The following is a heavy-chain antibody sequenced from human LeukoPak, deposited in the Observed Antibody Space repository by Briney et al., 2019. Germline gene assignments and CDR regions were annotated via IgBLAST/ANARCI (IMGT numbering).Heavy chain of an antibody. Sequence: ASVKVSCKASRYTFTSYDINWVRQATGQGLEWMGWMNPNSGNTGYAQKFQGRVTMTRNTSISTAYMELSSLRSEDTAAYYCARGYRMVRGVIKRVYFDYWGRGTLVTVSS. CDR2: MNPNSGNT. CDR3: ARGYRMVRGVIKRVYFDY. CDR1: RYTFTSYD. V-gene: IGHV1-8*01. D-gene: IGHD3-10*01. J-gene: IGHJ4*02.